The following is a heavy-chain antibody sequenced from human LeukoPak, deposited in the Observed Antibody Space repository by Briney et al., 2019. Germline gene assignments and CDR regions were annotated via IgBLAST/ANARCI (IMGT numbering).Heavy chain of an antibody. CDR1: GGSISSYC. CDR3: ASHEYSSSWAGTFDWYFDL. CDR2: IYYSGST. D-gene: IGHD6-13*01. V-gene: IGHV4-59*08. J-gene: IGHJ2*01. Sequence: SETLSLTCTVSGGSISSYCWSWIRQPPGKGLEWIGYIYYSGSTNYNPSLKSRVTISVDTSKNQFSLKLSSVTAADTAVYYCASHEYSSSWAGTFDWYFDLWGRGTLVTVSS.